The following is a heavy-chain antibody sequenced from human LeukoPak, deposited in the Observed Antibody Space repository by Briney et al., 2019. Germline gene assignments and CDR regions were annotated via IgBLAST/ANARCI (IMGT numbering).Heavy chain of an antibody. Sequence: ASVTVSCKASGYTFTRYAMNWVRQAPGQGLEGMGWINSNTGNPTYGQGFTGRFVFYLETSVRTAYLQISRLRAEDPAVYSCARELCVRGSGSYCPFDYWGQGTLVTVSS. D-gene: IGHD3-10*01. V-gene: IGHV7-4-1*02. CDR1: GYTFTRYA. J-gene: IGHJ4*02. CDR2: INSNTGNP. CDR3: ARELCVRGSGSYCPFDY.